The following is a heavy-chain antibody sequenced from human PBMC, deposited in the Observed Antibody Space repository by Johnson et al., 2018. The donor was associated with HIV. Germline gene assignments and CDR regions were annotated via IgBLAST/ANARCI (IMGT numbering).Heavy chain of an antibody. CDR1: GITVGTNY. Sequence: MLLVESGGGLVQPGGSLRLSCAASGITVGTNYMSWARQAPGKGLEWVSVIFSVGDVYYADSVKGRFTISRDNSKNMVYLQMNSLRPEDTAVYYCARDGRDLVTRGSFDVWGQGTVVTVSS. V-gene: IGHV3-66*02. J-gene: IGHJ3*01. CDR2: IFSVGDV. D-gene: IGHD3-9*01. CDR3: ARDGRDLVTRGSFDV.